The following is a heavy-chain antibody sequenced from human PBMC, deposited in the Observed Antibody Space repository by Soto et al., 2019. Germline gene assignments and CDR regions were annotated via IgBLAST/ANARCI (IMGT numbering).Heavy chain of an antibody. CDR2: IYYSGST. D-gene: IGHD5-18*01. J-gene: IGHJ4*02. CDR1: GGSISSGGYY. Sequence: SETLSLTCTVSGGSISSGGYYWSWIRQHPGKGLEWIGYIYYSGSTYYNPSLKSRVTISVDTSKNQFSLKLSSVTAADTAVYYCARGSRIQLWSHFDYWGQGTLVTVSS. V-gene: IGHV4-31*02. CDR3: ARGSRIQLWSHFDY.